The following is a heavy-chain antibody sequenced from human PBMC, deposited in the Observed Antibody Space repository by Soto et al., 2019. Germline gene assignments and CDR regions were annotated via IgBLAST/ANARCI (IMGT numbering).Heavy chain of an antibody. CDR1: GFTFSSYS. CDR2: ISSSSSYK. D-gene: IGHD5-18*01. CDR3: ARDLVDTVPWFDP. V-gene: IGHV3-21*01. J-gene: IGHJ5*02. Sequence: GGSLRLSCAASGFTFSSYSMNWVRQAPGKGLEWVSSISSSSSYKYYADSVKGRFNISRTNAKNSLYLQMNSLRAEDTAVYYCARDLVDTVPWFDPWGQGTLVTVSS.